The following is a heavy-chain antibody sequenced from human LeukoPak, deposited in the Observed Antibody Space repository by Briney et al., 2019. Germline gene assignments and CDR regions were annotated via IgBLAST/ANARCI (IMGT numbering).Heavy chain of an antibody. D-gene: IGHD3-9*01. CDR3: ARTPFGILTGYYRNYYYGMDV. CDR1: GYTFTSYG. Sequence: ASVKVSCKASGYTFTSYGISWVRQAPGQGLEWMGWISAYNGNTNYAQKLQGRVTMTTDTSTSTAYMELRSLRSDDTAVYYCARTPFGILTGYYRNYYYGMDVWGQGTTVTVSS. CDR2: ISAYNGNT. J-gene: IGHJ6*02. V-gene: IGHV1-18*01.